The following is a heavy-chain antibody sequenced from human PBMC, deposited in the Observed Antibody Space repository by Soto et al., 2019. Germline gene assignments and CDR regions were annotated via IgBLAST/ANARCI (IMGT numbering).Heavy chain of an antibody. J-gene: IGHJ4*02. CDR2: INNGGDNI. D-gene: IGHD2-2*01. Sequence: GGSLRLSCAASGFTFNNYAMSWVRQAPGKGLEWVSSINNGGDNIYYADSVKGRFTISRDNSKSTLYLQMNSLRAEDTAVYYCAKTFLARYCSSSICYDPADYFDYWGKGTLGTVAS. CDR3: AKTFLARYCSSSICYDPADYFDY. CDR1: GFTFNNYA. V-gene: IGHV3-23*01.